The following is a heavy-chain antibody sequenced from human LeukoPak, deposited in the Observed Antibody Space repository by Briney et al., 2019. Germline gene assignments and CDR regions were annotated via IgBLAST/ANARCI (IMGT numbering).Heavy chain of an antibody. Sequence: SETLSLTCSVYGGPFGVYYWSWVRQPPGKGLEWIGEINHSGSTNYNPSLKSRVTISVDTSKNHFSLKLSSVTAADTAVYYCAGPGAGDLDYWGQGTLVTVSS. CDR3: AGPGAGDLDY. CDR2: INHSGST. J-gene: IGHJ4*02. V-gene: IGHV4-34*01. D-gene: IGHD3-10*01. CDR1: GGPFGVYY.